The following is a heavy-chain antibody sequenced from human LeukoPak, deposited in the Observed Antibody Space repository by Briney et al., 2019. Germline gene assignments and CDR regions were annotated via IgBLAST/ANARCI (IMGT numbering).Heavy chain of an antibody. J-gene: IGHJ4*02. Sequence: SETLSLTCTVSGGSISSYYWGWIRQPPGKGLEWIGSIYYSGSTYYNPSLKSRVTISVDTSKNQFSLKLSSVTAADTAVYYCARHEGIAVADYWGQGTLVTVSS. CDR2: IYYSGST. CDR1: GGSISSYY. V-gene: IGHV4-39*01. CDR3: ARHEGIAVADY. D-gene: IGHD6-19*01.